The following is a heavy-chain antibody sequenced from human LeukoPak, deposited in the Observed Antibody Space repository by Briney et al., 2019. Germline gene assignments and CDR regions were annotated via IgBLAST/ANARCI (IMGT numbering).Heavy chain of an antibody. J-gene: IGHJ4*02. CDR2: VSWNSGNI. Sequence: GGSLRLSCAASGFIFDEYTMHWVRQVPGKGLEWVSRVSWNSGNIDYADSVKGRFTISRDNGKNSLYLQMHTLKPEDTALYYCAKAAMSPFDYWGQGTLVTVSS. V-gene: IGHV3-9*01. D-gene: IGHD2-2*01. CDR3: AKAAMSPFDY. CDR1: GFIFDEYT.